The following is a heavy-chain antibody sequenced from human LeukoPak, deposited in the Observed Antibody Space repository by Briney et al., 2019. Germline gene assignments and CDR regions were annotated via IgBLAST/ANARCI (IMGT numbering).Heavy chain of an antibody. CDR3: AKGLTILEWWGLWFDP. Sequence: GGSLRLSCAASGFTFSSYAMSWVRQAPGKGLEWVSAISGSGGSTYYADSVKGRFTISRDNSKNTLYLQMNSLRAEGTAVYYCAKGLTILEWWGLWFDPWGQGTLVIVSS. CDR1: GFTFSSYA. CDR2: ISGSGGST. D-gene: IGHD3-3*01. J-gene: IGHJ5*02. V-gene: IGHV3-23*01.